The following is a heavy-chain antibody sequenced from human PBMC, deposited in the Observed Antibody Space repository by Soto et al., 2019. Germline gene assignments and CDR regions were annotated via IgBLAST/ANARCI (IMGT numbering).Heavy chain of an antibody. J-gene: IGHJ6*02. Sequence: GGSLRLACAASGFTFSSYAMHWVRQAPGKGLEWVAVISYDGSNKYYADSVKGRFTISRDNSKNTLYLQMNSLRAEDTVVYYCATIAVAGYYYYGMDVWGQGTTVTVSS. CDR2: ISYDGSNK. CDR3: ATIAVAGYYYYGMDV. V-gene: IGHV3-30-3*01. D-gene: IGHD6-19*01. CDR1: GFTFSSYA.